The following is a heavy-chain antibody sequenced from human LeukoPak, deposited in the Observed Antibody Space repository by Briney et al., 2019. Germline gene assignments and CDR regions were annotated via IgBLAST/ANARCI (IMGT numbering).Heavy chain of an antibody. CDR3: ARDTGIAAAGTEAFDI. CDR2: TYYRSRWYN. J-gene: IGHJ3*02. V-gene: IGHV6-1*01. CDR1: GDSVSSNSAA. Sequence: PSQTLSLTCAISGDSVSSNSAAWNWIRQSPSRGLEWLGRTYYRSRWYNDYAVSVKSRITINPDTSKNQFSLQLNSVTPEDTAVYYCARDTGIAAAGTEAFDIWGQRTMVTVSS. D-gene: IGHD6-13*01.